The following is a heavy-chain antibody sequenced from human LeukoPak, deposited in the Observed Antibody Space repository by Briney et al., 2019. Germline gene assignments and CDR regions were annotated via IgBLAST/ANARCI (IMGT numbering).Heavy chain of an antibody. Sequence: GGSLRLSCAASGFTFSSYSMNWVRQAPGKGLEWVASISSSSSYIYYADSVKGRFTISRDNAKNSMYLQMNSLRAEDTAVYYCAILPTRDGYNSRAFDIWGQGTMVTVSS. CDR1: GFTFSSYS. V-gene: IGHV3-21*01. J-gene: IGHJ3*02. CDR2: ISSSSSYI. D-gene: IGHD5-24*01. CDR3: AILPTRDGYNSRAFDI.